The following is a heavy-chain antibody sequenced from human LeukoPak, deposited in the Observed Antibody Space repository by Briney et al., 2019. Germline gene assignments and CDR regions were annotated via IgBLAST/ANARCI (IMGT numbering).Heavy chain of an antibody. J-gene: IGHJ5*02. CDR1: GGSISSGGYY. D-gene: IGHD1-26*01. CDR2: IYYSGST. V-gene: IGHV4-31*03. CDR3: ARGRSKGELPTYNWFDP. Sequence: SQTLSLTCTVSGGSISSGGYYWSWIRQHPGKGLEWIGYIYYSGSTYYNPSLKSRVTISVDTSKNQFSLKLSSVTAADTAVYYCARGRSKGELPTYNWFDPRGQGTLVTVSS.